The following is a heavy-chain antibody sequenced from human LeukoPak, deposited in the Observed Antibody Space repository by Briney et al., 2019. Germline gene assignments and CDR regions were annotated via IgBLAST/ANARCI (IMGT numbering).Heavy chain of an antibody. CDR1: GFTFSSYA. CDR2: IRYDGSDK. D-gene: IGHD4-17*01. CDR3: AKDWALYRDYVAYFES. J-gene: IGHJ5*01. Sequence: GTSLRLSCAASGFTFSSYAMHWVRQAPGKGLEWVAVIRYDGSDKYYGDSVKGRFTISRDNSKNTLYLQMNSLRPEDTAVYYFAKDWALYRDYVAYFESWGQGTLLTVSS. V-gene: IGHV3-30*18.